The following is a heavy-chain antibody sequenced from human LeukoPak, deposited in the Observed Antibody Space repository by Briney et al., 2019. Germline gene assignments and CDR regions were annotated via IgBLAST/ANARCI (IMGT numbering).Heavy chain of an antibody. V-gene: IGHV3-74*01. D-gene: IGHD3-10*01. CDR3: ARDNSRYYGSGLTDV. CDR2: INSDGSST. J-gene: IGHJ6*02. Sequence: PGGSLRLSCAASGFTFSSYWMSWVRQAPGKGLVWVSRINSDGSSTSYADSVKGRFTISRDNAKNTLYLQMNSLRAEDTAVYYCARDNSRYYGSGLTDVWGQGTTVTVSS. CDR1: GFTFSSYW.